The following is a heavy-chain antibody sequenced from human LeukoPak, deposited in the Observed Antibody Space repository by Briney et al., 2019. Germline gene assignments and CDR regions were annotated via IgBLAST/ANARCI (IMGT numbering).Heavy chain of an antibody. CDR1: GYTFTGYY. CDR2: INPNSGGT. D-gene: IGHD2-15*01. Sequence: ASVKVSCKASGYTFTGYYMHWVRQAPGQGLEWMGWINPNSGGTNYAQEFQGWVTMTRDTSISTAYMELSRLRSDDTAVYYCARESGCSGGSCYPDYWGQGTLVTVSS. V-gene: IGHV1-2*04. CDR3: ARESGCSGGSCYPDY. J-gene: IGHJ4*02.